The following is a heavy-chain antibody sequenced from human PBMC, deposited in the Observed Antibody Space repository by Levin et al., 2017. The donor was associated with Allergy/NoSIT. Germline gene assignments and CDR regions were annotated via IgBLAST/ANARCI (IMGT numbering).Heavy chain of an antibody. V-gene: IGHV2-5*02. J-gene: IGHJ4*02. D-gene: IGHD3-22*01. Sequence: SGPTLVKPTQTLTLTCTFSGFSLSTSGVGVGWIRQPPGKALEWLALIYWDDDKLYSPSLKSRLTITEDTSKNQVVLTMTNMDPVDTATYYCAHLYYDRGGHYFDYWGQGTLVTVSS. CDR2: IYWDDDK. CDR1: GFSLSTSGVG. CDR3: AHLYYDRGGHYFDY.